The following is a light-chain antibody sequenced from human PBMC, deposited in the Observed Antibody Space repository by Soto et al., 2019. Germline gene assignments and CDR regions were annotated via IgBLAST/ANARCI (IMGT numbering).Light chain of an antibody. CDR2: SAS. J-gene: IGKJ4*01. CDR1: RAISNY. V-gene: IGKV1-9*01. Sequence: DIQLTQSPSFLSASVGDRVTITCRASRAISNYLAWYQQRPGEAPKLLIYSASTLQSGVPSRFSGSGGGSWTEFSLTISALQPEDFATYYCLQLNRYPLTFGGGTKVDI. CDR3: LQLNRYPLT.